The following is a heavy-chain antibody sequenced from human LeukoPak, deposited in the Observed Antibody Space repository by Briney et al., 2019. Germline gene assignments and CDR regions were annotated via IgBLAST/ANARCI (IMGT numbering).Heavy chain of an antibody. CDR1: GGSFSGYY. D-gene: IGHD4-17*01. V-gene: IGHV4-34*01. J-gene: IGHJ1*01. Sequence: PSETLSLTCAVYGGSFSGYYWSWIRQPPGKGLEWIGEINHSGSTNYNPSLKSRVTISVDTSKNQFSLNLSSVTAADTAVYYCARGSLTVTRGVAEYFQHWGQGTLVTVSS. CDR3: ARGSLTVTRGVAEYFQH. CDR2: INHSGST.